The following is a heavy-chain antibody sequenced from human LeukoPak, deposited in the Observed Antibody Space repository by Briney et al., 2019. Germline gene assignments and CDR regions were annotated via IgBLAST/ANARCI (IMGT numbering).Heavy chain of an antibody. Sequence: GESLKISCKGSGYSFTSYWIGWVRQLPGKGLEWMGIIYPGDPDTRYSPSFQGQVTISADKSISTAYLQWSSLKASDTAMYYCARQQRFCSGGNCFSLNAFDLWGQGTMVTVSS. CDR3: ARQQRFCSGGNCFSLNAFDL. CDR2: IYPGDPDT. CDR1: GYSFTSYW. J-gene: IGHJ3*01. D-gene: IGHD2-15*01. V-gene: IGHV5-51*01.